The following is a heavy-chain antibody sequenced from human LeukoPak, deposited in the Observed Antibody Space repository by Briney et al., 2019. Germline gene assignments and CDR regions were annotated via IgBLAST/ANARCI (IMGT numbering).Heavy chain of an antibody. J-gene: IGHJ6*03. V-gene: IGHV3-74*01. CDR2: INGDGSST. D-gene: IGHD3-16*01. CDR3: ARGPGHGGLWGYYYYMDV. Sequence: GGSLRPSCTASGFTFSIYWMHWVRQAPGRGLVWVSRINGDGSSTDYADSVKGRFTISRDNAKNSLYLQMNSLRAEDTAVYYCARGPGHGGLWGYYYYMDVWGKGTTVTVSS. CDR1: GFTFSIYW.